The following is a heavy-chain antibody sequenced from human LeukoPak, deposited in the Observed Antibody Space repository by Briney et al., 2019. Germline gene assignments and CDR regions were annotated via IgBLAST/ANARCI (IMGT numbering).Heavy chain of an antibody. CDR3: AKDRGSGTYYNYYFGMDV. J-gene: IGHJ6*02. V-gene: IGHV3-30*18. D-gene: IGHD3-10*01. CDR2: ISYDGSNV. CDR1: GFTFSSYD. Sequence: PGRSLRLSCAASGFTFSSYDMHWVRQAPGKGLEWVATISYDGSNVYYADSVKGRFTISRDNSKNTLYLQMNSLRAEDTTVYYCAKDRGSGTYYNYYFGMDVWGQGTTVTVSS.